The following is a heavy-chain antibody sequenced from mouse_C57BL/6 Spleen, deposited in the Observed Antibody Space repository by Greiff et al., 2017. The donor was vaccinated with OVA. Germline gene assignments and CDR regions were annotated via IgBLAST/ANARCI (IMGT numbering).Heavy chain of an antibody. D-gene: IGHD2-4*01. Sequence: QVQLQQPGAELVKPGASVKMSCKASGYTFTSYWITWVKQRPGQGLEWIGDIYPGRGSTNYNEKFKSKATLTVDTSSSTAYMQLSSLTSEDSAVYYCAREGSDYDVRFAYWGQGTLVTVAA. CDR2: IYPGRGST. CDR3: AREGSDYDVRFAY. CDR1: GYTFTSYW. J-gene: IGHJ3*01. V-gene: IGHV1-55*01.